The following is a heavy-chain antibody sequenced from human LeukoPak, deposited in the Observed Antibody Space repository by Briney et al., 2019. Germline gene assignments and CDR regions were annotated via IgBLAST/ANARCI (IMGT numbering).Heavy chain of an antibody. CDR2: INPNSGGT. CDR3: ARVECRLQQLANCNWFDP. J-gene: IGHJ5*02. D-gene: IGHD6-13*01. Sequence: GASVKVSCKASGYTFTGYYMHWVRQAPGQGLEWMGWINPNSGGTNYAQKFQGRVTMTRDTSISAAYMELSRLRSDDTAVYYCARVECRLQQLANCNWFDPWGQGTLVTVSS. CDR1: GYTFTGYY. V-gene: IGHV1-2*02.